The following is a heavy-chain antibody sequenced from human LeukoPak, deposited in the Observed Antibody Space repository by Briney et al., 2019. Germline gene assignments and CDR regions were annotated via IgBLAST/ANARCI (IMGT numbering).Heavy chain of an antibody. CDR2: LYCDGNT. V-gene: IGHV3-53*01. Sequence: PGGSLRLSCAASGFTVITNDKTWVRQSPGKGLEWLLVLYCDGNTKYADSVQGRFTISRDNSKNTLYLEMNSPRPGDTAVYYCARGVGPLAANTLEYWGQGTLVTVSS. CDR1: GFTVITND. D-gene: IGHD2-15*01. CDR3: ARGVGPLAANTLEY. J-gene: IGHJ4*02.